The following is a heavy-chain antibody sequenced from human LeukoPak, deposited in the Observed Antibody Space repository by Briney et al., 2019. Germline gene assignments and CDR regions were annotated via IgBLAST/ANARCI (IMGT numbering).Heavy chain of an antibody. Sequence: SETLSLTCTVSGGSISSSSYYWGWIRQPPGKGLEWIGSIYYSGSTYYNPSLKSRVTISVDTSKNQFSLKLSSVTAADTAVYYCASRPYSSGWYVWDYWGQGPLVTVS. CDR3: ASRPYSSGWYVWDY. CDR2: IYYSGST. CDR1: GGSISSSSYY. V-gene: IGHV4-39*01. J-gene: IGHJ4*02. D-gene: IGHD6-19*01.